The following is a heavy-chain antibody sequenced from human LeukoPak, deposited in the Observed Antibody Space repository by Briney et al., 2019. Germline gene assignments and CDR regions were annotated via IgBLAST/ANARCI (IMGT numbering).Heavy chain of an antibody. CDR1: GFTFDDYG. J-gene: IGHJ6*02. CDR2: INWKGGST. CDR3: ARRTLNEVLRYFDWFGGMDV. D-gene: IGHD3-9*01. Sequence: GGSLRLSCAASGFTFDDYGMSWVRQAPGKGLEWVSGINWKGGSTGYADSVKGRFTISRDNAKNSLYLQMNSLRAEDTALYYCARRTLNEVLRYFDWFGGMDVWGQGTTVPVSS. V-gene: IGHV3-20*04.